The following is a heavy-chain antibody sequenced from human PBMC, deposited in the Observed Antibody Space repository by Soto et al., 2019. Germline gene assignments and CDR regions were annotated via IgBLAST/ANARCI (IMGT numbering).Heavy chain of an antibody. CDR1: GGSISTAGYS. J-gene: IGHJ6*02. CDR3: AARPYYYYGLDV. V-gene: IGHV4-30-2*01. D-gene: IGHD3-10*01. Sequence: SETLSLTCTVSGGSISTAGYSWSWIRQPAGEAPWWIGYVYHNANAYPKPPLKRLITISLNATKNQFSLKITSATAADTGLYYCAARPYYYYGLDVWGQGTTVTVSS. CDR2: VYHNANA.